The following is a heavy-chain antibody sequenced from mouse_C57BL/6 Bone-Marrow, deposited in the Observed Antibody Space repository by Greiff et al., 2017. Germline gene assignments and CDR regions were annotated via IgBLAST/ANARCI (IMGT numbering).Heavy chain of an antibody. CDR3: VRGLTSD. CDR1: GFTFNTYA. Sequence: LVESGGGLVQPKGSLKLSCAASGFTFNTYAMHWVRQAPGKGLEWVARIRSKSSNYATYYADSVKDRFTISRDDSQSMLYLPMNNLKTEDTTMYYCVRGLTSDWGQGPSVTVSS. J-gene: IGHJ4*01. V-gene: IGHV10-3*01. CDR2: IRSKSSNYAT. D-gene: IGHD3-1*01.